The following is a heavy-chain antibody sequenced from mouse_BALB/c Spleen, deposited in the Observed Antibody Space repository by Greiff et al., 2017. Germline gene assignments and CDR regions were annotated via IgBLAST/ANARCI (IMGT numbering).Heavy chain of an antibody. CDR1: GYAFTNYL. CDR2: INPGSGGT. J-gene: IGHJ2*01. V-gene: IGHV1-54*01. Sequence: QVQLQQSGAELVRPGTSVKVSCKASGYAFTNYLIEWVKQRPGQGLEWIGVINPGSGGTNYNEKFKGKATLTADKSSSTAYMQLSSLTSDDSAVYFCARGGRPDYWGQGTTRTVSS. CDR3: ARGGRPDY.